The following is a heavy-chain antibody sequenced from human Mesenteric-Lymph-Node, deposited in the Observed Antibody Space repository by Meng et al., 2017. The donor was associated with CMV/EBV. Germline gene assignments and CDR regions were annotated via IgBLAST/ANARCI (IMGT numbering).Heavy chain of an antibody. CDR1: GGSISSYY. Sequence: SETLSLTCTVSGGSISSYYWSWIRQPPGKGLEWIGYIYYSGSTNYNPSLKSQVTISVDTSKNQFSLKLSSVTAADTAVYYCARDIRLNWFDPWGQGTLVTVSS. CDR2: IYYSGST. V-gene: IGHV4-59*01. CDR3: ARDIRLNWFDP. J-gene: IGHJ5*02.